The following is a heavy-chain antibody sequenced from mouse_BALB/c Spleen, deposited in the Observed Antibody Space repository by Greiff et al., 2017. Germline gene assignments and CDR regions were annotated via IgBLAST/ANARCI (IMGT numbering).Heavy chain of an antibody. Sequence: EVKLVESGGGLVQPGGSRKLSCAASGFTFSSFGMHWVRQAPEKGLEWVAYISSGSSTIYYADTVKGRFTISRDNPKNTLFLQMTSLRSEDTAMYYCARWYGEAMDYWGQGTSVTVSS. D-gene: IGHD2-13*01. CDR3: ARWYGEAMDY. V-gene: IGHV5-17*02. CDR1: GFTFSSFG. J-gene: IGHJ4*01. CDR2: ISSGSSTI.